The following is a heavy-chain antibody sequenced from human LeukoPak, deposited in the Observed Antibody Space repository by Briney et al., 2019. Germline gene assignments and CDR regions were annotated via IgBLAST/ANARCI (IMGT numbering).Heavy chain of an antibody. CDR1: GFTFSSYG. D-gene: IGHD3-3*01. V-gene: IGHV3-30*03. CDR2: ISYDGSNK. J-gene: IGHJ4*02. Sequence: GGSLRLSCAASGFTFSSYGMHWVRQAPGKGLEWVAVISYDGSNKYYADSVKGRFTISRDNSKNTLYLQMNSLRAEDTAVYYCARVAAPYYDFWSGSPYYFDYWGQGTLVTVSS. CDR3: ARVAAPYYDFWSGSPYYFDY.